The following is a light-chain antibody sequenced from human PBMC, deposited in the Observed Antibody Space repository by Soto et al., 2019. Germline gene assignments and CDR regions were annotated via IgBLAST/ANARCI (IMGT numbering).Light chain of an antibody. Sequence: QSVLTQPASVSGSPGQSITISCTGTSSDVGAYNYVSWYQQLPGTAPKLMVYGVTIRPSGVSNRFSGSKSGNTASLTISGLQAEDEADYYCSSYTGGNPSYVFGTGTKLTVL. CDR1: SSDVGAYNY. CDR3: SSYTGGNPSYV. CDR2: GVT. J-gene: IGLJ1*01. V-gene: IGLV2-14*01.